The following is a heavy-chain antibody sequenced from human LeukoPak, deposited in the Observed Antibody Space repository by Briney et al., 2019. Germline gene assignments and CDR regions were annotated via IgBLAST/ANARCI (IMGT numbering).Heavy chain of an antibody. CDR1: GYSISSGYY. CDR3: ARGFSSRGCFDP. Sequence: SETLSLTCTVSGYSISSGYYWSWIRQPPGKGLEWIGYIYYSGSTYYNPSLKSRVTISVDTSKNQFSLKLSSVTAADTAVYYCARGFSSRGCFDPWGQGTLVTVSS. V-gene: IGHV4-30-4*08. CDR2: IYYSGST. J-gene: IGHJ5*02. D-gene: IGHD6-13*01.